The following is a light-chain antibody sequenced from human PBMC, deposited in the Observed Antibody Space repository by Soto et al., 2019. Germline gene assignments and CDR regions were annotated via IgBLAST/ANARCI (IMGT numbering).Light chain of an antibody. CDR3: HSYDSSLSGVV. Sequence: QSVLTQPPSVSGAPGQRVTISCTGSSSNIGAGYDVHWYQQLPGTAPKLLIYGNSNRPSGVPDRFSGSKSGTSASLAITGLQAEGEADYYCHSYDSSLSGVVFGGGTKLTVL. J-gene: IGLJ2*01. V-gene: IGLV1-40*01. CDR2: GNS. CDR1: SSNIGAGYD.